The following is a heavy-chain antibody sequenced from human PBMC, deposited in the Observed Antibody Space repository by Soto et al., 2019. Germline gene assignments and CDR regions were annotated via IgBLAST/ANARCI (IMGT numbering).Heavy chain of an antibody. CDR3: AKGLIFDEDSDFLIYYDILTCYYTFDS. CDR2: ISGSGGST. CDR1: GFTFSSYA. V-gene: IGHV3-23*01. J-gene: IGHJ4*02. Sequence: PGGSLRLSCAASGFTFSSYAMSWVRQAPGKGLEWVSAISGSGGSTYYADSVKGRFTISRDNSKNTLYLQMNSLRAEDTAVYYCAKGLIFDEDSDFLIYYDILTCYYTFDSWGQGTRDTVSA. D-gene: IGHD3-9*01.